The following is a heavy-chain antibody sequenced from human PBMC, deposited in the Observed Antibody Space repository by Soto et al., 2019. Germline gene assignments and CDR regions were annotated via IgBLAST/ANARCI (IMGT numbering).Heavy chain of an antibody. CDR2: IYYSGIT. CDR3: AGYSNSWSKYVKH. V-gene: IGHV4-59*12. Sequence: SETLSLTCTVSGGSITSYYWSWIRQPPGKGLEWIGYIYYSGITDYNPSLKSRVTISVDTSKSQFSLKLNSVIAADTAVYYCAGYSNSWSKYVKHWGRGSLVTVSS. D-gene: IGHD6-13*01. CDR1: GGSITSYY. J-gene: IGHJ1*01.